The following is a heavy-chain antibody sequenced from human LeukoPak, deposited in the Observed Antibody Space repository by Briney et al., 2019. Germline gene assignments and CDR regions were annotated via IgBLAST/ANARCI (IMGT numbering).Heavy chain of an antibody. CDR2: ISGSGSYI. D-gene: IGHD5-12*01. Sequence: GGSLRLSCAASGFTFSSYSMNWVRQAPGKGLEWVSSISGSGSYIYYADSVRGRFTVSRVNAKTSLYLQMNSLRAEDTAVYYCARDLWTSGLFYYYGMDAWGQGTTVTVSS. V-gene: IGHV3-21*01. CDR3: ARDLWTSGLFYYYGMDA. J-gene: IGHJ6*02. CDR1: GFTFSSYS.